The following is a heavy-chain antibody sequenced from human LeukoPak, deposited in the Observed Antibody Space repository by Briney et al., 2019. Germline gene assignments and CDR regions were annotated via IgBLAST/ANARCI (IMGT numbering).Heavy chain of an antibody. CDR2: IYYSGST. D-gene: IGHD6-13*01. J-gene: IGHJ2*01. CDR1: GGSISSYY. Sequence: PSETLSLTCTVSGGSISSYYWSWIRQPPGKGLEWIGYIYYSGSTNYNPSLKSRVTISVDTSKNQFSLKLSSVTAADTAVYYCARGEGSSSSPWGYFDLWGRGTLVTVSS. CDR3: ARGEGSSSSPWGYFDL. V-gene: IGHV4-59*01.